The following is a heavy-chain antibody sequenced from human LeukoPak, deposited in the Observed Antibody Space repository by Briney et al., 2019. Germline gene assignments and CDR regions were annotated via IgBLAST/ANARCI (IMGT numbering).Heavy chain of an antibody. CDR2: ISYDGSNK. CDR1: GFTFSSYG. V-gene: IGHV3-30*18. CDR3: AKGGYDSYFYCGMDV. D-gene: IGHD5-12*01. Sequence: GGSLRLSCAASGFTFSSYGMHWVRQAPGKGLEWVAVISYDGSNKYYADSVKGRFTISRDNSKNTLYLQMNSLRAEDTAVYYCAKGGYDSYFYCGMDVWGKGTTVTVSS. J-gene: IGHJ6*04.